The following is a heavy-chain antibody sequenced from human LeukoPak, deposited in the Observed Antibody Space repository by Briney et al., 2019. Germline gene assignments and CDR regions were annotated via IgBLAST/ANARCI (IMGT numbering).Heavy chain of an antibody. Sequence: GASVKVSCKASGYIFTSYGISWVRQAPGQGLEWMGWISAYNGNTNYAQKLQGRVTMTTDTSTSTAYMELRSLRSDDTAVYYCARSDYYGSGSYYMSDYWGQGTLVTVSS. V-gene: IGHV1-18*01. CDR3: ARSDYYGSGSYYMSDY. D-gene: IGHD3-10*01. CDR2: ISAYNGNT. CDR1: GYIFTSYG. J-gene: IGHJ4*02.